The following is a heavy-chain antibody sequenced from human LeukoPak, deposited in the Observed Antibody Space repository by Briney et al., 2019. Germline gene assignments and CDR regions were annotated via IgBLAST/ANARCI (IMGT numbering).Heavy chain of an antibody. CDR1: GFSHSSYA. D-gene: IGHD2-2*01. CDR3: AKDNPIEKVPGLGPGS. Sequence: GGSLRLSCAASGFSHSSYAMHWVRQAPGKGLEWVVFIQFHGSDIFYADSVEGRFTISRDNSKNTLYLQMNSLRPEDTAVYYCAKDNPIEKVPGLGPGSWGQGTLVTVSS. V-gene: IGHV3-30*02. CDR2: IQFHGSDI. J-gene: IGHJ5*02.